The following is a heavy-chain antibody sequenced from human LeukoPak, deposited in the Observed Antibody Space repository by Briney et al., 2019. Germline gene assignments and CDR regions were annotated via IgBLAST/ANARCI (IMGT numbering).Heavy chain of an antibody. J-gene: IGHJ4*02. CDR2: TYYRSKWHN. V-gene: IGHV6-1*01. Sequence: SQTLSLTCAVSGDSVSSSSAVWNWIRQSPSRGLEWLGRTYYRSKWHNEYAESVKSRISTTSDTSKNQFSLQLNSVTPEDTAEYFCAGTTDSSSFLAFWGQGTLVTVSS. D-gene: IGHD4-11*01. CDR3: AGTTDSSSFLAF. CDR1: GDSVSSSSAV.